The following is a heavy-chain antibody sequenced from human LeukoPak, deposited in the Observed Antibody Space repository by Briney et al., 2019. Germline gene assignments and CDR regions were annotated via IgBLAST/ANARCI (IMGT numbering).Heavy chain of an antibody. CDR2: ISGSGGST. D-gene: IGHD3-16*01. CDR1: GFTFSSYA. J-gene: IGHJ4*02. V-gene: IGHV3-23*01. Sequence: GGSLRLSCAASGFTFSSYAMSWVRQAPGKGLEWVSAISGSGGSTYYADSVKGRFSISRDNSRDTLYLQMNSLRAEDTAVYYCAKGYYDYVWGSYYFDYWGQGTLVTVSS. CDR3: AKGYYDYVWGSYYFDY.